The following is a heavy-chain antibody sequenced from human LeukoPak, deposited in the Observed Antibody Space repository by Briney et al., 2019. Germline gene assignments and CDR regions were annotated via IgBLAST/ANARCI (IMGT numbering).Heavy chain of an antibody. J-gene: IGHJ5*02. Sequence: SETLSLTCAVYGGSFSGYYWSWIRQPPGKGLEWIGEINHSGSTNYNPSLKSRVTISVDTSKNQFSLKLSSVTAADTAVYYCARGAGYGYGGKIDPWGQGILVTVSS. V-gene: IGHV4-34*01. CDR2: INHSGST. D-gene: IGHD5-18*01. CDR3: ARGAGYGYGGKIDP. CDR1: GGSFSGYY.